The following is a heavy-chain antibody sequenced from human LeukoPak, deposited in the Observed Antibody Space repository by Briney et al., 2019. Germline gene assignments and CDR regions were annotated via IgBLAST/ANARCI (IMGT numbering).Heavy chain of an antibody. CDR1: GYTFAHQW. Sequence: GESLKISCKASGYTFAHQWIGWVRKKSGRGLEWMGIIYPRDSDTRYSPSFQGHVSISADTSINTAYLEWSRLEASDTAIYYCARHSDVIGAIWGQGTLVTVSS. D-gene: IGHD3-10*01. CDR3: ARHSDVIGAI. CDR2: IYPRDSDT. J-gene: IGHJ4*02. V-gene: IGHV5-51*01.